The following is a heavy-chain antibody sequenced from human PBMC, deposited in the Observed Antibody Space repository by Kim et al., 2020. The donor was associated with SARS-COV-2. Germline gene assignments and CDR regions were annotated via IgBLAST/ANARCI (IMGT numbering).Heavy chain of an antibody. V-gene: IGHV4-61*01. CDR2: IYYSGST. Sequence: SETLSLTCTVSGGSVSSGSYYWSWVRQPPGKGLEWIGYIYYSGSTNYNPSLKSRVTISVDTSKNQFSLKLSSVTAADTAVYYCARATTVGAFDWGQGTLV. J-gene: IGHJ4*02. D-gene: IGHD4-17*01. CDR3: ARATTVGAFD. CDR1: GGSVSSGSYY.